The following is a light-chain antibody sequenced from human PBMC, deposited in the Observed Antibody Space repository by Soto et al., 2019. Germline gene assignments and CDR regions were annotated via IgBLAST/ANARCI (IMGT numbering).Light chain of an antibody. Sequence: QSALTQPRSVSGSPGQSVTLSCTGTSSDVGGYNYVSWYQQHPGKAPTLMIYDVSKRPSGVPDRFSGSKSDNTAYLTISGLQAADEADYHGCSYAGRYTFRVFGTGTKLTVL. V-gene: IGLV2-11*01. CDR2: DVS. CDR3: CSYAGRYTFRV. CDR1: SSDVGGYNY. J-gene: IGLJ1*01.